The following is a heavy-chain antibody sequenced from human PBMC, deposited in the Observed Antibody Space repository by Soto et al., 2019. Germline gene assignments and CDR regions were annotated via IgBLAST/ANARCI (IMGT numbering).Heavy chain of an antibody. J-gene: IGHJ5*02. CDR2: IYYSGST. D-gene: IGHD3-9*01. CDR3: ARELPVLRYFDWAPGFDP. CDR1: GGSISSGGCY. Sequence: SETLSLTCTVSGGSISSGGCYWSWIRQHPGKGLEWIGYIYYSGSTYYNPSLKSRVTISVDTSKNQFSLKLSSVTAADTAVYYCARELPVLRYFDWAPGFDPWGQGTLVTVSS. V-gene: IGHV4-31*03.